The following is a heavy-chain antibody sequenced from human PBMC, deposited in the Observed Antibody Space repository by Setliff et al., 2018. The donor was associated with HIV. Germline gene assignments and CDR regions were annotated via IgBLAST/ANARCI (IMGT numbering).Heavy chain of an antibody. Sequence: PSETLSLTCSVSGGSTTSGGYYWSWIRQHPGKGLEYIGYIYYSGSTNYNPSLKSRVTISVDTSKNQFSLKLSSVTAADTAVYYCARVRLVRYYMDVWGKGTTVTVSS. V-gene: IGHV4-61*08. CDR2: IYYSGST. J-gene: IGHJ6*03. CDR3: ARVRLVRYYMDV. D-gene: IGHD3-10*01. CDR1: GGSTTSGGYY.